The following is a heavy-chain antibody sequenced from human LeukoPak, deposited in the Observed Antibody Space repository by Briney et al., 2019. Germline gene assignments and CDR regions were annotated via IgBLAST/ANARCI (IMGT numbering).Heavy chain of an antibody. CDR2: ISYDGSNK. D-gene: IGHD5-18*01. CDR1: GFTFSRHG. J-gene: IGHJ6*03. Sequence: GRSLRLSCAASGFTFSRHGIHWVRQAPGKGLEWVAVISYDGSNKYYADSVKGRFTISRDNSKNTLYLQMNSLRVEDTAVFYCARDGYKPALYYMNVWGRGTTVTVSS. CDR3: ARDGYKPALYYMNV. V-gene: IGHV3-30*03.